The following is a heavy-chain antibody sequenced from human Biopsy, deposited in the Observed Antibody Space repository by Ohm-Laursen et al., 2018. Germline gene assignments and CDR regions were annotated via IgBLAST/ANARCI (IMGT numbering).Heavy chain of an antibody. J-gene: IGHJ3*02. CDR2: ISYSRDT. V-gene: IGHV4-59*08. Sequence: TLSLTCTVSGGSISGSSWSWIRQAPGKGLEWIGYISYSRDTNYNPSLKSRITTSVDTSKNQFSLKLTSVTAADTAVYYCAKHGSGWTGDDAFHIWGQGTTVTVSS. CDR3: AKHGSGWTGDDAFHI. D-gene: IGHD6-19*01. CDR1: GGSISGSS.